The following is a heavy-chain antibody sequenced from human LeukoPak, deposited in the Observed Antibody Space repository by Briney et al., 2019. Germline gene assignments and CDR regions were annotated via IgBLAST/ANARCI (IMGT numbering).Heavy chain of an antibody. J-gene: IGHJ4*02. CDR2: INPSGGST. D-gene: IGHD5/OR15-5a*01. CDR3: ARDPRGNSVYVFDY. Sequence: GASVKVSCKASVYTFTNYYMHWVRLAPGQGLEWMGFINPSGGSTRYAQNFQGRVTMTRDTSTSTIYMELRSLRSEDTAVYYCARDPRGNSVYVFDYWGQGTLVTVSS. CDR1: VYTFTNYY. V-gene: IGHV1-46*01.